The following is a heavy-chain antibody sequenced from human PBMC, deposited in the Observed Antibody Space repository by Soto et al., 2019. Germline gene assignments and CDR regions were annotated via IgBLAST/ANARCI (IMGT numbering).Heavy chain of an antibody. D-gene: IGHD1-26*01. CDR2: IDPSDSYT. J-gene: IGHJ6*02. CDR3: ARRRVGANYYYGMDV. Sequence: GESLKISCKGSGYSFTSYWISWVRQMPGKGLEWMGRIDPSDSYTNYSPSFQGHVTISADKSISTAYLQWSSLKASDTAMYYCARRRVGANYYYGMDVWGQGTTVTVSS. V-gene: IGHV5-10-1*01. CDR1: GYSFTSYW.